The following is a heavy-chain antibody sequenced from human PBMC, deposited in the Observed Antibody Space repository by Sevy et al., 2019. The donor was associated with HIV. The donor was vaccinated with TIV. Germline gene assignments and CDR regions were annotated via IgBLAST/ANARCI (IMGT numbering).Heavy chain of an antibody. CDR3: ARDIRYGDYGLDV. V-gene: IGHV4-31*03. CDR1: GAAIGSGGYY. J-gene: IGHJ6*02. D-gene: IGHD4-17*01. CDR2: INYSGST. Sequence: SETLSLTCTVSGAAIGSGGYYWSWIRQHPGKGLEWIAYINYSGSTYYNPSLKSRLSVSLDTTKNQFSLKLSSVTAADTAVYYCARDIRYGDYGLDVWGLGTTVTVSS.